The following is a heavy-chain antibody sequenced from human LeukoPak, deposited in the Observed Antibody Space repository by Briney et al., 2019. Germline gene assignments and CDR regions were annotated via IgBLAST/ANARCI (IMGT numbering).Heavy chain of an antibody. V-gene: IGHV3-30*03. CDR2: ISEDGSRR. D-gene: IGHD5-18*01. CDR3: ARDPTRGYNYGYLDY. CDR1: GFTFSSYG. Sequence: GGSLRLSCAASGFTFSSYGMHWVRQAPGKGLEWLAVISEDGSRRHFAGSVEGRFNISRDTVDDTLFLHLNSLRVEDTAVYYCARDPTRGYNYGYLDYWGQGALVAVS. J-gene: IGHJ4*02.